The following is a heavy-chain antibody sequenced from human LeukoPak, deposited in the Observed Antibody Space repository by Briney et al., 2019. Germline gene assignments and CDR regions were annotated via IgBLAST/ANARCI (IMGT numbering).Heavy chain of an antibody. CDR3: AREGFYESWSGSRGPFDP. V-gene: IGHV1-46*01. CDR2: IKPSGGNT. Sequence: GASVKVSCKASGYTFTTYYIHWVRQAPGQGLEWMGVIKPSGGNTNYAQKFQGRVTVTRDMSTSTVYLELRSLRSEDTAVYYCAREGFYESWSGSRGPFDPWGQGTLVTVSS. CDR1: GYTFTTYY. J-gene: IGHJ5*02. D-gene: IGHD3-3*01.